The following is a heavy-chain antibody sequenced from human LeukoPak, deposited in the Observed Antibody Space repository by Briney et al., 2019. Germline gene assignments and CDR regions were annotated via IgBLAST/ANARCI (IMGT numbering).Heavy chain of an antibody. J-gene: IGHJ4*02. V-gene: IGHV3-33*01. CDR2: IWYDGSNK. Sequence: GGSLRLSCAASGFTFSSYGMHWVRQAPGKGLEWVSLIWYDGSNKYYADSVKGRFTISRDNSKNTLYLQMNSLRAEDTAVYYCARDSRYKDYWGQGTLVTVSS. CDR3: ARDSRYKDY. D-gene: IGHD1-1*01. CDR1: GFTFSSYG.